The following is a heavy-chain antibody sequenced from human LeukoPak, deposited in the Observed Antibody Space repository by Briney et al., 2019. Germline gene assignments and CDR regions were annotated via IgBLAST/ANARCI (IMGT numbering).Heavy chain of an antibody. CDR2: INAGNGDT. CDR3: ARDDCGDTCYPGGY. V-gene: IGHV1-3*01. J-gene: IGHJ4*02. D-gene: IGHD2-21*01. CDR1: GGTFSSYA. Sequence: ASVKVSCKASGGTFSSYAISWVRQAPGQRPEWMGWINAGNGDTKYSHHFQGRVTITRDTSASTAYMEMSSLTSEDAALYYCARDDCGDTCYPGGYWGQGTLVTVSS.